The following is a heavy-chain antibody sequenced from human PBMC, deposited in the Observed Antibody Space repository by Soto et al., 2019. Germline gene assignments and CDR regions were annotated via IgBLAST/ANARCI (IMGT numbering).Heavy chain of an antibody. Sequence: SETLSLTCTVSGDSISSGNKYWSWIRQPPGRGLEWIGYIDSSGSTYYNPSLKSRLTMSVDMSKNQFSLRLTSVTAADTAVYYCASRYLYWGQGLLVTVS. V-gene: IGHV4-30-4*01. CDR1: GDSISSGNKY. D-gene: IGHD3-16*02. CDR3: ASRYLY. CDR2: IDSSGST. J-gene: IGHJ4*02.